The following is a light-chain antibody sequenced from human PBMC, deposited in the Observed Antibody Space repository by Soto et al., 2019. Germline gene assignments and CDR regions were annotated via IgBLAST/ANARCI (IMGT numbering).Light chain of an antibody. CDR3: QQSYSTPLI. Sequence: IVMTQSPATLSVSPGERATLSCRAGQTIYSNVAWYQQRPGQAPRLLMYSTSIRATGIPDRFSGSGSGTDFTLTISSLQPEDFATYYCQQSYSTPLIFGGGTKVDIK. CDR1: QTIYSN. V-gene: IGKV3D-15*01. J-gene: IGKJ4*01. CDR2: STS.